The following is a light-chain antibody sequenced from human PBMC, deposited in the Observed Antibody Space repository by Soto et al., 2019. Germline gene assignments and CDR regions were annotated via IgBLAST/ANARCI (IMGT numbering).Light chain of an antibody. J-gene: IGKJ4*01. CDR3: QQSYRSPLT. Sequence: DIQMTQSPSSLSASVGDRFTITCRASQAIDNYLNWYQHKPGKAPELLILAASIVQSGVPSRFSGGGFGTDFSLTISSLHPEDFATYYCQQSYRSPLTFGGGTKVEI. CDR1: QAIDNY. CDR2: AAS. V-gene: IGKV1-39*01.